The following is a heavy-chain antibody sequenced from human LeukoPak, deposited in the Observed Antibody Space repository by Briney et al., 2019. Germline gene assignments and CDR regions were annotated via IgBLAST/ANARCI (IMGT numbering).Heavy chain of an antibody. CDR2: INHSGST. Sequence: SETLSLTCAVYGGSFSGYYWSWIRQPPGKGLEWIGEINHSGSTNYNPPLKSRVTISVDTSKNQFSLKLSSVTAADTAVYYCARALMTTSSWFDPWGQGTLVTVSS. J-gene: IGHJ5*02. D-gene: IGHD4-11*01. CDR1: GGSFSGYY. CDR3: ARALMTTSSWFDP. V-gene: IGHV4-34*01.